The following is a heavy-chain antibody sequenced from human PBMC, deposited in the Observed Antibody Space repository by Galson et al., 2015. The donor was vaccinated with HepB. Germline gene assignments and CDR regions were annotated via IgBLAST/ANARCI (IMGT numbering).Heavy chain of an antibody. CDR1: GDSVSSNSAA. D-gene: IGHD6-13*01. CDR3: ARGRPRFYSSSWYNWFDP. V-gene: IGHV6-1*01. Sequence: CAISGDSVSSNSAAWNWIRQSPSRGLEWLGRTYYRSKWYNDYAVSVKSRITINPDTSKNQLSLKLSSVTAADTAVYYCARGRPRFYSSSWYNWFDPWGQGTLVTVSS. J-gene: IGHJ5*02. CDR2: TYYRSKWYN.